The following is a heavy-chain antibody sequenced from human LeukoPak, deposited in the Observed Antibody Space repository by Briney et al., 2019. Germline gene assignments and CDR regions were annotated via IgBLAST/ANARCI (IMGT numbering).Heavy chain of an antibody. CDR1: GYTFTSYD. Sequence: GASVKVSCKASGYTFTSYDINWVRQATGQGLEWMGWMNPNSGNTGYAQEFQGRVTMTRNTSISTAYMELSSLRSEDTAVYYCARVPIDYGDYEVGFDYWGQGTLVTVSS. D-gene: IGHD4-17*01. J-gene: IGHJ4*02. CDR2: MNPNSGNT. V-gene: IGHV1-8*01. CDR3: ARVPIDYGDYEVGFDY.